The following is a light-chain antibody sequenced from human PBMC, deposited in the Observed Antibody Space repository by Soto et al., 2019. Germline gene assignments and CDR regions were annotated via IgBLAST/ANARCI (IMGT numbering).Light chain of an antibody. V-gene: IGKV3-20*01. J-gene: IGKJ5*01. CDR2: GAS. CDR1: QSVSSD. Sequence: EIVMTQSPATLSVSLGERATLSCRASQSVSSDLAWYHQKPGQAPRLLIYGASSRATGIPDRFSGSGSGTDFTLTISRLEPEDFAVYYCQQYGSSITFGQGTRLEIK. CDR3: QQYGSSIT.